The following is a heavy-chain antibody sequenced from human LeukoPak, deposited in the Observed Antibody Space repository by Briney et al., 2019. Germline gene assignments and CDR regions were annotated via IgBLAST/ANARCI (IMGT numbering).Heavy chain of an antibody. Sequence: GGSLRLSCAASGFTFSSYAMSWVRQAPGKGLEWVSAISGSGGSTYYADSVKGRFTISRDNSKNRLYMQMNSLRAEDTAVYYCAKDGSSWYVDYFDDWGQGTLVTVSS. CDR2: ISGSGGST. D-gene: IGHD6-13*01. CDR3: AKDGSSWYVDYFDD. J-gene: IGHJ4*02. V-gene: IGHV3-23*01. CDR1: GFTFSSYA.